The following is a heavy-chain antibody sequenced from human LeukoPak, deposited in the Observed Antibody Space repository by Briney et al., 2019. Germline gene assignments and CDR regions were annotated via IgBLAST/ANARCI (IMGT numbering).Heavy chain of an antibody. J-gene: IGHJ6*02. D-gene: IGHD1-7*01. Sequence: SETLPLTCTVSGGSISSYYWSWIRQPPGKGLEWIGYIYYSGSTNYNPSLKSRVTISVDTSKNQFSLKLSSVTAADTAVYYCARDNWNYGSSMDVWGQGTTVTVSS. CDR3: ARDNWNYGSSMDV. CDR1: GGSISSYY. V-gene: IGHV4-59*01. CDR2: IYYSGST.